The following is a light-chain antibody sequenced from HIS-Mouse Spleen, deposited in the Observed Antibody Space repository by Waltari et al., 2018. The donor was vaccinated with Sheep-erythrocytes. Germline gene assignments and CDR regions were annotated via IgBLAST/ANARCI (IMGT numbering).Light chain of an antibody. CDR3: QQYGSSPLFT. CDR1: QSVSSSY. Sequence: EIVLTQSPGTLSLSPGARATLSCRASQSVSSSYLAWYQQKPGQAPRLLLYGASSRATGIPDRFSGSGSGTDFTLTISRLEPEDFAVYYCQQYGSSPLFTFGPGTKVDIK. CDR2: GAS. J-gene: IGKJ3*01. V-gene: IGKV3-20*01.